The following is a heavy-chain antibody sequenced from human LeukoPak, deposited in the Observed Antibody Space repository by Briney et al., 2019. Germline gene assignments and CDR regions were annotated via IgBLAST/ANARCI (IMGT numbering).Heavy chain of an antibody. V-gene: IGHV4-61*01. CDR1: GYSISSGYY. CDR2: IYYSGST. CDR3: ARAPLGYCSSTSCYESNNAFDI. D-gene: IGHD2-2*01. Sequence: PSETLSLTCTVSGYSISSGYYWSWIRQPPGKGLEWIGYIYYSGSTNYNPSLKSRVTISVDTSKNQFSLKLSSVTAADTAVYYCARAPLGYCSSTSCYESNNAFDIWGQGTMVTVSS. J-gene: IGHJ3*02.